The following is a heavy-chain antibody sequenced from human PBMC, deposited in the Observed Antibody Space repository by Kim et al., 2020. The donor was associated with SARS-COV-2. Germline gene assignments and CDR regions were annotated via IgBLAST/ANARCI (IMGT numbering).Heavy chain of an antibody. CDR2: IKRKSDGATT. CDR3: TTGHFYDSSGYDY. Sequence: GGSLILSCAASGFTFINAWMSWVRQAPGKWLEWVGLIKRKSDGATTDYAAPVKGRFTISRDDSKNTLYLQMNSLKTEDTAVYFCTTGHFYDSSGYDYWGQGTLVTVSS. J-gene: IGHJ4*02. V-gene: IGHV3-15*01. D-gene: IGHD3-22*01. CDR1: GFTFINAW.